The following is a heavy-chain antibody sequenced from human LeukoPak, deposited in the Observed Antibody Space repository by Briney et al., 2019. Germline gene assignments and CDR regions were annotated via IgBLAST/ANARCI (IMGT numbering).Heavy chain of an antibody. J-gene: IGHJ4*02. CDR2: ISYDGSNR. Sequence: GGPLTHSCAVSGLSFSRYGMQWVRQALGKGLEWGVGISYDGSNRYYADSVQGRFTISRDNSKSTLYLQMSSLIADDTAVYYCAKPPYSCGYYRVDYWGQGTLVTVPS. V-gene: IGHV3-30*18. CDR1: GLSFSRYG. CDR3: AKPPYSCGYYRVDY. D-gene: IGHD5-18*01.